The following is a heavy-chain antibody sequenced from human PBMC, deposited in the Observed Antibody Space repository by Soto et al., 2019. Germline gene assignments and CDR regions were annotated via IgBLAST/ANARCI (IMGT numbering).Heavy chain of an antibody. Sequence: SQTLSLTCAMSGDSVSSNSAAWNWIRQSPSTGLECLGRTYYRSKWYNHYAVSVKSRITVNPDTSKNQFSLQLNSMTPEDTAVYYCARSGPGGYIDFWGQGTLVTVSS. J-gene: IGHJ4*02. V-gene: IGHV6-1*01. CDR1: GDSVSSNSAA. CDR3: ARSGPGGYIDF. D-gene: IGHD3-22*01. CDR2: TYYRSKWYN.